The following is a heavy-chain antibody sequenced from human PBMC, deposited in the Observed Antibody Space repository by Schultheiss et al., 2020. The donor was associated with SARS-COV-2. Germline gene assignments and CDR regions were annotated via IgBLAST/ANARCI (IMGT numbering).Heavy chain of an antibody. Sequence: GGSLRLSCAASGFTFSSYAMSWVRQAPGKGLEWVSAISGSGGSTYYADSVKGRFTISRDNAKNSLYLQMNSLRAEDTAVYYCAKDAARNYYGSGSPYYFDYWGQGTLVTVSS. CDR2: ISGSGGST. CDR3: AKDAARNYYGSGSPYYFDY. V-gene: IGHV3-23*01. D-gene: IGHD3-10*01. J-gene: IGHJ4*02. CDR1: GFTFSSYA.